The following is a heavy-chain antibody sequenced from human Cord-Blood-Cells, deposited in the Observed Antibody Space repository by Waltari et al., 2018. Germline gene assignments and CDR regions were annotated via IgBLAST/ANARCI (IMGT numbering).Heavy chain of an antibody. CDR2: IYYSGST. Sequence: QVQLQESGPGLVKPSETLSLTCTVSGGSISSYYWSWIRQPPGKGLEWIGDIYYSGSTNYNPSLKSRVSMLVDTCKNQFHLKLSSVAAADTAVYYCAGFYGSGRYVYWYFDLWGRGTLVTVSS. V-gene: IGHV4-59*01. CDR1: GGSISSYY. CDR3: AGFYGSGRYVYWYFDL. D-gene: IGHD3-10*01. J-gene: IGHJ2*01.